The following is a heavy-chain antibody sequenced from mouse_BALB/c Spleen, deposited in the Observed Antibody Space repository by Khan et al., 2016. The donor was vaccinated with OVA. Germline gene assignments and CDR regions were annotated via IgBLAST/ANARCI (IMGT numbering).Heavy chain of an antibody. CDR3: ARRAYYYDSEGFAY. D-gene: IGHD1-1*01. V-gene: IGHV5-6*02. J-gene: IGHJ3*01. CDR1: GFTFSTYG. Sequence: EVQLLETGGDLVEPGGSLKLSCAASGFTFSTYGMSWVRQTPDKRLEWVATISTGGHYTYYPDSVRGRFTISRDNAKNTLYLQMTSLKSEDTAMFYCARRAYYYDSEGFAYWGQGTLVTVSA. CDR2: ISTGGHYT.